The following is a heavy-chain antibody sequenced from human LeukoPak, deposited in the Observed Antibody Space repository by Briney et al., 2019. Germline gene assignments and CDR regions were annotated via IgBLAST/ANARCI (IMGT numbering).Heavy chain of an antibody. CDR2: ISYDGSNK. Sequence: PGGSLRLSCAASGFTFSSYAMHWVRQAPGKGLEWVAVISYDGSNKYYADSVKGRFTISRDNSKNTLYLQMNSLRAEDTAVYYCARAPIAVARPFDYWGQGTLVTVSS. CDR3: ARAPIAVARPFDY. D-gene: IGHD6-19*01. CDR1: GFTFSSYA. J-gene: IGHJ4*02. V-gene: IGHV3-30-3*01.